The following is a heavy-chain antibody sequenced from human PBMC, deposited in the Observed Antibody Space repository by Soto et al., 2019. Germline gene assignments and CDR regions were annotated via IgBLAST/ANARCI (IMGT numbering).Heavy chain of an antibody. Sequence: EVQLVESGGGLVQPGGSLRLSCAASGFTVSSNYMSWVRQAPGKGLEWVSVIYSGGSTYYADSVKGRFTISRDNSKNTLYLQMNSLRAEDTAVYYCAIGGEGWNGGFDYWGQGTLVTVSS. CDR3: AIGGEGWNGGFDY. D-gene: IGHD1-1*01. J-gene: IGHJ4*02. CDR2: IYSGGST. V-gene: IGHV3-66*01. CDR1: GFTVSSNY.